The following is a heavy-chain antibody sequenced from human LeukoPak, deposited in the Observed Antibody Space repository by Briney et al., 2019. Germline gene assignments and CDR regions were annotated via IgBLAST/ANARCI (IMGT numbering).Heavy chain of an antibody. V-gene: IGHV1-69*01. Sequence: SVKVSCKASGCTFSSYAISWVRQAPGQGLEWMGGIIPIFGTANYAQKFQGRVTITADESTSTAYMELSSLRSEDTAVYYCARSGDIVVVPAAWYFDYWGQGTLVTVSS. CDR2: IIPIFGTA. CDR1: GCTFSSYA. J-gene: IGHJ4*02. D-gene: IGHD2-2*01. CDR3: ARSGDIVVVPAAWYFDY.